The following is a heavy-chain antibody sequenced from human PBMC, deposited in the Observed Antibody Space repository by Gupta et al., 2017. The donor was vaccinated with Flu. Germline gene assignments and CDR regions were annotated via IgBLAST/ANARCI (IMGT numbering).Heavy chain of an antibody. Sequence: EVQLVESGGGLVQPGRSLRLSCAASGFTFDDYAMHWVRQAPGKGLEWVSGISWNSGSIGYADSVKGRFTISRDNAKNSLYLQMNSLRAEDTALYYCAKDIIRGGVYTMGRGVITRFDYWGQGTLVTVSS. CDR1: GFTFDDYA. J-gene: IGHJ4*02. CDR2: ISWNSGSI. V-gene: IGHV3-9*01. CDR3: AKDIIRGGVYTMGRGVITRFDY. D-gene: IGHD3-10*01.